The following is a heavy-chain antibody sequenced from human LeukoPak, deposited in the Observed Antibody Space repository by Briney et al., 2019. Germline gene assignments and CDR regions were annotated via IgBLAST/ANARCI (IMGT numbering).Heavy chain of an antibody. Sequence: ASVKVSCKASGYTFTSYYMHWVRQAPGQGLEWMGIINPSGGSTSYAQKFQGRVTMTRDMSTSTVYMELSSLRSEDTAVYYCARDGFGAAAGRYYYYYMDVWGKGTTVTVSS. V-gene: IGHV1-46*01. D-gene: IGHD6-13*01. J-gene: IGHJ6*03. CDR2: INPSGGST. CDR3: ARDGFGAAAGRYYYYYMDV. CDR1: GYTFTSYY.